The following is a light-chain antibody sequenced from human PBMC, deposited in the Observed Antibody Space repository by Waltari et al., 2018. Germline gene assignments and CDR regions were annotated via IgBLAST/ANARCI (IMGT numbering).Light chain of an antibody. CDR3: CSYVGSNIYWV. Sequence: QSALTQPRSVSGSPGQSVTISCPGTSTDIGGYTYVSGYQQHPDKAPKLIIYDINKRPSGVPDRFSGSKSGNTASLTISGLQAEDEADYYCCSYVGSNIYWVFGGGTKLTVL. V-gene: IGLV2-11*01. J-gene: IGLJ3*02. CDR1: STDIGGYTY. CDR2: DIN.